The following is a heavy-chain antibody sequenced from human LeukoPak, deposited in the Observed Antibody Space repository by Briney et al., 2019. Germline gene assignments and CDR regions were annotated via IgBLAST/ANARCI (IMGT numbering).Heavy chain of an antibody. CDR3: ARGRYYDSSGYYYASAFDI. CDR2: IYSGGST. V-gene: IGHV3-53*05. J-gene: IGHJ3*02. D-gene: IGHD3-22*01. CDR1: GFTVSSNY. Sequence: GGSLRLSCAASGFTVSSNYMSWVRQAPGKGLEWVSVIYSGGSTYYADSVKGRFTISRDNSKNTLYLQMNSLRAEDTAVYYCARGRYYDSSGYYYASAFDIWGQGTMVTVSS.